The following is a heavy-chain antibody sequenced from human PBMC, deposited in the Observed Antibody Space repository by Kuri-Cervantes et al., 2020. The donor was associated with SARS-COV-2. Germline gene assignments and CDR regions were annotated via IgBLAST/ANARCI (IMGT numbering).Heavy chain of an antibody. J-gene: IGHJ6*02. Sequence: GGSLRLSCAASGFTFSSYWMHWVRQAPGKGLVWVSRINSDGSSTSYADSVKGRFTISRDNAKNTLYLQMNSLRAEDTAVYYCAKHYGSGLSYYYYGMDVWGQGTTVTVSS. CDR2: INSDGSST. CDR1: GFTFSSYW. D-gene: IGHD3-10*01. V-gene: IGHV3-74*01. CDR3: AKHYGSGLSYYYYGMDV.